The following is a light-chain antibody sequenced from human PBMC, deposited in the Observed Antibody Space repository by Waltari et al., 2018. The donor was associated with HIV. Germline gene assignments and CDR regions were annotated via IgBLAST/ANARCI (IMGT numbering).Light chain of an antibody. J-gene: IGKJ1*01. CDR3: HQYNNWPP. CDR2: GAS. V-gene: IGKV3-15*01. Sequence: EIVMTQSPATLSVSPGERATLSCRASQSVSSNLAWYQQKPGQAPRLLIYGASTRATGSPARFSGSVSGTEFTLTISSLQSEDFAAYYCHQYNNWPPFGQGTKVEIK. CDR1: QSVSSN.